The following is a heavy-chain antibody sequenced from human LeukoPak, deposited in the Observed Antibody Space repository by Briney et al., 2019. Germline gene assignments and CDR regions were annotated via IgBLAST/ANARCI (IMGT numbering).Heavy chain of an antibody. D-gene: IGHD3-10*01. J-gene: IGHJ4*02. CDR2: ISGSGGST. Sequence: GGSLRLSCAASGFTFSSYAMSWVRQAPGKGLEWVSAISGSGGSTYYADSVKGRFTNSRDNSKNTLYLQMNSLRAEDTAVYYCAKEAVTLWFGESPFDYWGQGTLVTVSS. V-gene: IGHV3-23*01. CDR1: GFTFSSYA. CDR3: AKEAVTLWFGESPFDY.